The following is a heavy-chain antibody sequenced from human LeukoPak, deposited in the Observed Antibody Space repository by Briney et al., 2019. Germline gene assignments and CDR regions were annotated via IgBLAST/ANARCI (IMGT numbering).Heavy chain of an antibody. CDR1: GFTFSSYA. V-gene: IGHV3-23*01. D-gene: IGHD3-3*01. CDR2: SGSGGST. Sequence: GGSLRLSCAASGFTFSSYAMSWVRQAPGKGLEWVSGSGSGGSTYYADSVKGRFTISRDNYKNTLYLQMNSLRAEDTAVYYCAKDFWSGYYPNYWGQGTLVTVSS. J-gene: IGHJ4*02. CDR3: AKDFWSGYYPNY.